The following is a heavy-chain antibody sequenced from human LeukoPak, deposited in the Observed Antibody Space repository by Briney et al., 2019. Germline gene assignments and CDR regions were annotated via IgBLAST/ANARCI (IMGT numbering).Heavy chain of an antibody. D-gene: IGHD1-14*01. CDR2: IYYSGGT. Sequence: SETLSLTCSVSGGSISYYYWSWIRQPPGKGLEWLGYIYYSGGTDYNPSLNSRVTISVDTSNNQFSLKLSSMTAADTAMYYCARHRTNSELCINRHFDHWGQGILVTVSS. CDR3: ARHRTNSELCINRHFDH. J-gene: IGHJ4*02. CDR1: GGSISYYY. V-gene: IGHV4-59*08.